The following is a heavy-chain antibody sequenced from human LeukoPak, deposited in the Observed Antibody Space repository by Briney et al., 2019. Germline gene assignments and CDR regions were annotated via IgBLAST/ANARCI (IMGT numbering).Heavy chain of an antibody. Sequence: GGSLRLSCPASGFTFSSYAMSWVRQAPGKGLEWVSVISGSGGSTSYADSVKGRFTISSNNSMNTLYLQMNSLRAEDTAVYYCAKDDRIQTRRYSYNYWGQGTLVTVSS. J-gene: IGHJ4*02. CDR1: GFTFSSYA. D-gene: IGHD5-18*01. CDR3: AKDDRIQTRRYSYNY. CDR2: ISGSGGST. V-gene: IGHV3-23*01.